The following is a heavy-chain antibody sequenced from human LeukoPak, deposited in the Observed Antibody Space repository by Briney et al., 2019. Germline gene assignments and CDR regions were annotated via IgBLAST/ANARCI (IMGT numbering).Heavy chain of an antibody. CDR2: IYHSGST. J-gene: IGHJ5*02. Sequence: PSETLSLTCTVSGGSISSGANYWSWIRQPPGKGLEWIGYIYHSGSTYYNPSLKSRVTISLDTSKSQFSLKLTSVTPADTAVYYCARGGIVGSRTNWFDPWGQGILVTVSS. V-gene: IGHV4-30-2*02. CDR1: GGSISSGANY. CDR3: ARGGIVGSRTNWFDP. D-gene: IGHD1-26*01.